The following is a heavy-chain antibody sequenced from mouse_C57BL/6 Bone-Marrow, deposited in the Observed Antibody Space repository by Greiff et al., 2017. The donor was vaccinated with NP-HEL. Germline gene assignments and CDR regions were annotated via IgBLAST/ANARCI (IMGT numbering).Heavy chain of an antibody. Sequence: VQLQQPGAELVKPGASVKMSCKASGYTFTSYWITWVKQRPGQGLEWIGDIYPGSGSTNYNEKFKSKATLTVDTSSSTAYMQLSSLTSEDSAVYYCARSGYYGSSCAYWGQGTLVTVSA. CDR3: ARSGYYGSSCAY. J-gene: IGHJ3*01. D-gene: IGHD1-1*01. CDR2: IYPGSGST. V-gene: IGHV1-55*01. CDR1: GYTFTSYW.